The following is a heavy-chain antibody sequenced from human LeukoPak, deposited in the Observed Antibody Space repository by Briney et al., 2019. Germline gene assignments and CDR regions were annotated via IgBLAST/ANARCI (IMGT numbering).Heavy chain of an antibody. D-gene: IGHD3-10*01. J-gene: IGHJ4*02. CDR1: GFTFSSYS. Sequence: GGSLRLSCAASGFTFSSYSMNWVRQAPGKGLEWVSSISSSSYIYYADPVKGRFTISRDNAKNSLYLQMNSLRAEDTAVYYCARDYYGSGSVLDYWGQGTLVTVSS. V-gene: IGHV3-21*01. CDR3: ARDYYGSGSVLDY. CDR2: ISSSSYI.